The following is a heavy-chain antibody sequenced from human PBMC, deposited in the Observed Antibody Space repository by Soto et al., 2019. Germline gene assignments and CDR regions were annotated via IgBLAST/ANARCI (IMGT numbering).Heavy chain of an antibody. CDR2: IFSGDSDT. Sequence: EMQLVQSGAEVKKSGESLKISCKGSGYIFTNNWIGWVRQMPGKGLEWMGIIFSGDSDTRYSPSFQGQVTISADKSITTAYLQWSSLKASDTAIYYCARLSDCNDGVCYRFEYWGQGTLVTVSS. CDR3: ARLSDCNDGVCYRFEY. D-gene: IGHD2-8*01. CDR1: GYIFTNNW. V-gene: IGHV5-51*01. J-gene: IGHJ4*02.